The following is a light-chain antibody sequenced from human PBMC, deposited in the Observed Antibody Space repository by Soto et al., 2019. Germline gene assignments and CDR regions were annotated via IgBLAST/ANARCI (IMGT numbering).Light chain of an antibody. Sequence: DVVMTQSPLSLPVTLGQPASISCRSNQSLVHSDGIAYFSWFQQRPGRSPRRLIYKVSNRDSGVPARFSGSGSGTDFALKISRVEAEDVGVYSCMQTLQTPLTFGGGTKVDI. J-gene: IGKJ4*01. CDR1: QSLVHSDGIAY. CDR3: MQTLQTPLT. V-gene: IGKV2-30*02. CDR2: KVS.